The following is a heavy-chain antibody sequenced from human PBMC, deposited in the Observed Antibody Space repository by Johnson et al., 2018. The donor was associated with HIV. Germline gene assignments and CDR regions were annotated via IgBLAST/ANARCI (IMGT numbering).Heavy chain of an antibody. CDR2: IYSGGST. CDR1: GFTVSSNY. Sequence: MQLVESGGGLVQPGGSLRLSCAASGFTVSSNYMSWVRQAPGKGLEWVSVIYSGGSTYYADSVKGRFTISRDNSKNTLYLQMNSLRAEDTAVYYCARVRLPDAFDIWGQGTMVTVSS. J-gene: IGHJ3*02. CDR3: ARVRLPDAFDI. V-gene: IGHV3-66*02.